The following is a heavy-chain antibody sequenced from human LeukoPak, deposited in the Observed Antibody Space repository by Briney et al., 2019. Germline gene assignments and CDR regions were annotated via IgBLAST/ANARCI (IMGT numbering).Heavy chain of an antibody. D-gene: IGHD3-10*01. CDR2: IYYSGST. CDR1: GGSISSYY. CDR3: AREITMVRGAENWFDP. J-gene: IGHJ5*02. V-gene: IGHV4-59*01. Sequence: SETLSLTCTVSGGSISSYYWRWIRQHPRKGLEWIVYIYYSGSTNYNPSLKSRVTISVDTSKNQFSLKLSSVTAADTAVYYCAREITMVRGAENWFDPWGQGTLVTVSS.